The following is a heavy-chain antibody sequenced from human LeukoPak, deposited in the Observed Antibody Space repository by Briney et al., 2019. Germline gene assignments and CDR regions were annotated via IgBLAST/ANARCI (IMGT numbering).Heavy chain of an antibody. CDR3: ARYDFWSGYFDY. CDR1: GGSISSGDYY. Sequence: PSDTLSLIYTVSGGSISSGDYYWRWIRETPGWGLGWIGYIYYSGSTYYNPSLKSRVTISVDTSKSQFSLKLSSVTAADTAVYYCARYDFWSGYFDYWGQGTLVTVSS. D-gene: IGHD3-3*01. J-gene: IGHJ4*02. V-gene: IGHV4-30-4*02. CDR2: IYYSGST.